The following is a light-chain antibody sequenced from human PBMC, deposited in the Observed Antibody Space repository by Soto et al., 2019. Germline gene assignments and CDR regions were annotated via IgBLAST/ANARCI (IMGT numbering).Light chain of an antibody. CDR1: SSNIGINT. CDR3: AAWEDSLHGYV. CDR2: NHN. Sequence: QSVLTQPASASEVALQRGTISCYGSSSNIGINTVDWFQQLPGTAPKLLIYNHNQRPSGAPDRFSGSKSGTSAPLAISGLQSEDESAYYCAAWEDSLHGYVSGTGTTVTVL. V-gene: IGLV1-44*01. J-gene: IGLJ1*01.